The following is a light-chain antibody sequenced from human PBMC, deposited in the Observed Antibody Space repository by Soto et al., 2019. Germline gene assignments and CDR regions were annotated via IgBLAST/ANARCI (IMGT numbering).Light chain of an antibody. Sequence: DIQITQSPSTLSGSGGDRVTITCRGSQTISSWLAWYQQKPGKAPKLLTYKASTLKSGVPSRFSGGGSGTEFTLTISSLQPDDFATYYCQHYNSYSEAFGQGTKVDI. J-gene: IGKJ1*01. CDR1: QTISSW. CDR3: QHYNSYSEA. V-gene: IGKV1-5*03. CDR2: KAS.